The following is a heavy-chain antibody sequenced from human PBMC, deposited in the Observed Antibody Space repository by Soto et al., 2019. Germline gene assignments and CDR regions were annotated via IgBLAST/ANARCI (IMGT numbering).Heavy chain of an antibody. J-gene: IGHJ5*02. CDR3: ARPFRYCSGGSCYGWFDP. Sequence: QLQLQESGPGLVKPSETLSLTCTVSGGSISSSSYYWGWIRQPPGKGLEWIGSIYYSGSTYYNPSLKSRVTISVDTSKNQFSLKLSSVTAADTAVYYCARPFRYCSGGSCYGWFDPWGQGTLVTVSS. CDR2: IYYSGST. CDR1: GGSISSSSYY. D-gene: IGHD2-15*01. V-gene: IGHV4-39*01.